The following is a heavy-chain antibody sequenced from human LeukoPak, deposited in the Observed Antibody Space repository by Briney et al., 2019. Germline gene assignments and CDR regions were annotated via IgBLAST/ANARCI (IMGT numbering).Heavy chain of an antibody. V-gene: IGHV3-53*01. CDR3: ARVASGSSLDF. D-gene: IGHD1-26*01. CDR1: GFTFNSYW. CDR2: IYSGGST. J-gene: IGHJ4*02. Sequence: GGSLRLSCAASGFTFNSYWMHWVRQAPGKGLEWVSVIYSGGSTYYADSVKGRFTISRDNSKNTLYLQMNSLRAEDTAVYYCARVASGSSLDFWGQGTLVTVSS.